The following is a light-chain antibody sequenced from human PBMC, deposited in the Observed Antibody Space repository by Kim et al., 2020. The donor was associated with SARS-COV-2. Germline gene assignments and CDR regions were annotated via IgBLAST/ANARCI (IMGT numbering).Light chain of an antibody. Sequence: EIVLTQFPGTLSLSPGERATLSCRASQTVDSLFLAWYQQRPGQAPRLLTYGASDRATGIPDRFRGSGSGTDFTLTITSLEPEDFAVYYGRRSDSSFRTFGQGAKVDSK. J-gene: IGKJ1*01. CDR2: GAS. CDR1: QTVDSLF. CDR3: RRSDSSFRT. V-gene: IGKV3-20*01.